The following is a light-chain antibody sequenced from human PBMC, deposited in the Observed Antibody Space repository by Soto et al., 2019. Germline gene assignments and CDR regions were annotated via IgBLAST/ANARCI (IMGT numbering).Light chain of an antibody. J-gene: IGLJ3*02. CDR1: TSDVGGYNF. V-gene: IGLV2-14*01. CDR2: EVT. Sequence: QSALTQPASVSGSPGQSXTISCTGTTSDVGGYNFVSWYQQFPGKAPKLMIYEVTNRPSGVSNRFSGSKSGNTASLTISGLQAEDEADYYCSSYVSSSTWVFGGGTKLTVL. CDR3: SSYVSSSTWV.